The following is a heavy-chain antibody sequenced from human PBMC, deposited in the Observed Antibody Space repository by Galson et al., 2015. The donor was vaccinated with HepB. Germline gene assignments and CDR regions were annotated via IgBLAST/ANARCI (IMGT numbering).Heavy chain of an antibody. Sequence: SVKVSCKASGGTFSSYAISWVRQAPGQGLEWMGGIIPIFGTANYAQKFQGRVTITADESTSTAYMELSSLRSEDTAVYYCACGGDCYYTFDNAFDIWGQGTMVTVSS. CDR1: GGTFSSYA. CDR2: IIPIFGTA. J-gene: IGHJ3*02. V-gene: IGHV1-69*13. D-gene: IGHD2-21*01. CDR3: ACGGDCYYTFDNAFDI.